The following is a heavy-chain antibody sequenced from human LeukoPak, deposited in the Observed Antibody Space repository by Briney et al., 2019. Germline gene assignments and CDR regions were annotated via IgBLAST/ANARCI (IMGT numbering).Heavy chain of an antibody. V-gene: IGHV1-69*13. J-gene: IGHJ5*02. Sequence: SVKVSCKASGGTFSSYAISWVRQAPGQGLEWMGGIIPIFGTANYAQKFQGRVTITADESTSTACMELSSLRSEDTAVYYCARAEWSSGWYPHPNWFDPWGQGTLVTVSS. CDR2: IIPIFGTA. CDR1: GGTFSSYA. D-gene: IGHD6-19*01. CDR3: ARAEWSSGWYPHPNWFDP.